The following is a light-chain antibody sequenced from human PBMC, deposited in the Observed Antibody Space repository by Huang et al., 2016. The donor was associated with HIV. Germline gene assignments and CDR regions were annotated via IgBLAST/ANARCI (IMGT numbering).Light chain of an antibody. CDR3: QERASWPPFT. CDR2: DAS. V-gene: IGKV3-11*01. CDR1: QSVGSY. Sequence: EVVLTQSPATLSLSPGERATLSCRASQSVGSYLAWYQQKPGQAPRLLIFDASNRATGIPVRFSGSGSGTDFTLTISSLEPEDCAVYYCQERASWPPFTFGPGTKVDIK. J-gene: IGKJ3*01.